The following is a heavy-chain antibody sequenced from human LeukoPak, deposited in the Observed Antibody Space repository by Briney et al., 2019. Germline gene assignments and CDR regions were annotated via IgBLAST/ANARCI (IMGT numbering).Heavy chain of an antibody. CDR2: IGGSTGGT. J-gene: IGHJ3*02. CDR3: AKDRAQGYCAGGSCHWVALHM. CDR1: GFNFSSYV. V-gene: IGHV3-23*01. D-gene: IGHD2-15*01. Sequence: QPGGSLRLSCAASGFNFSSYVMTWVRQASGKGLEWVSGIGGSTGGTRYADAVRGRFTISRDNSKNTLDLQMNSLRVEDTAIYYCAKDRAQGYCAGGSCHWVALHMWGQGPMVNVSS.